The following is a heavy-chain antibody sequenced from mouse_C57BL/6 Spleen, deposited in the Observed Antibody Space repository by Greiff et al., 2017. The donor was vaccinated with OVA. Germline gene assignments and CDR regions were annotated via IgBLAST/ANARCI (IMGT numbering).Heavy chain of an antibody. CDR2: ISNGGGST. V-gene: IGHV5-12*01. CDR1: GFTFSDYY. CDR3: ERDYCGSSYDAMDY. D-gene: IGHD1-1*01. Sequence: EVMLVESGGGLVQPGGSLKLSCAASGFTFSDYYMYWVRQTPEKRLEWVAYISNGGGSTYYPDTVKGRFTISRDNAKNTLYLQMSRLKSEDTAMYYCERDYCGSSYDAMDYWGQGTSVTVSS. J-gene: IGHJ4*01.